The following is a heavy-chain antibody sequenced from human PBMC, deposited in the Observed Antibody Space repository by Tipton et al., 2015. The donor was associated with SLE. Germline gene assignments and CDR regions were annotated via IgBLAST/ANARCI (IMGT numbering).Heavy chain of an antibody. Sequence: TLSLTCTVSGDSITSSSYYWGWIRQPPGKGLEWIGRSGSTYYNPSLKSRVTISVDTSKNQISLKLRSVTATDTAVYYCAGTPWLVRFEYWGQGTLVNVSP. CDR2: SGST. CDR1: GDSITSSSYY. D-gene: IGHD6-19*01. J-gene: IGHJ4*02. CDR3: AGTPWLVRFEY. V-gene: IGHV4-39*01.